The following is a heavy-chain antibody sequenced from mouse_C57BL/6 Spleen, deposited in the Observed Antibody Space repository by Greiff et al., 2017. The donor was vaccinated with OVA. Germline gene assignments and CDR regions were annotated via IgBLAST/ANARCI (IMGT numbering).Heavy chain of an antibody. V-gene: IGHV1-80*01. CDR1: GYAFSSYW. CDR3: AREFTTVVPLDY. Sequence: VQLQQSGAELVKPGASVKISCKASGYAFSSYWMNWVKQRPGKGLEWIGQIYPGDGDTNYNGKFKGKATLTADKSSSTAYMQLSSLTSEDSAVYFCAREFTTVVPLDYWGQGTTLTVSS. D-gene: IGHD1-1*01. CDR2: IYPGDGDT. J-gene: IGHJ2*01.